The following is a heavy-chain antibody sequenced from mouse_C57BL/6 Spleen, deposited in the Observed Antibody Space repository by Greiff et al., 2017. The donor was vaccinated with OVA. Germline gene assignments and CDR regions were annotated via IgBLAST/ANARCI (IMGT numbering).Heavy chain of an antibody. CDR2: ILPGSGST. CDR3: ARKSHYYGSSYWYFDV. CDR1: GYTFTGYW. V-gene: IGHV1-9*01. Sequence: VQLVESGAELMKPGASVKLSCKATGYTFTGYWIEWVKQRPGHGLEWIGEILPGSGSTNYNEKFKGKATFTADTSSNTAYMQLSSLTTEDSAIYYCARKSHYYGSSYWYFDVWGTGTTVTVSS. D-gene: IGHD1-1*01. J-gene: IGHJ1*03.